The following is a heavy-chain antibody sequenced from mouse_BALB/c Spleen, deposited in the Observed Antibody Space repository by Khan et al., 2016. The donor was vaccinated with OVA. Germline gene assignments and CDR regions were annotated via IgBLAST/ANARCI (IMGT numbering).Heavy chain of an antibody. J-gene: IGHJ2*01. CDR1: GYSITSDYA. V-gene: IGHV3-2*02. Sequence: EVKLQESGPDLVKPSQSLSLTCTVTGYSITSDYAWNWIRQFPGNKLEWMGYISYSGRTSYNPSLKSRISITRDTSKNQFFLQLNSVTTEDTATYYCARSVTITTAVATDFDYWGQGTTLTVSS. CDR2: ISYSGRT. CDR3: ARSVTITTAVATDFDY. D-gene: IGHD1-1*01.